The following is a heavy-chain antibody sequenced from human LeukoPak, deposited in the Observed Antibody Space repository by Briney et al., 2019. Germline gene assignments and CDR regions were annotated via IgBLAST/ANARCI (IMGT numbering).Heavy chain of an antibody. Sequence: GGSLRLSCAASGFTFSSYGMSWVRQAPGKGLEWVSAISGSGGSTYYADSVKGRFTISRDNSKNTVYLQMNSLRAEDTAVYYCAKDSTHFRVWDDYDNTRLNYWGQGTLVTVSS. CDR1: GFTFSSYG. CDR3: AKDSTHFRVWDDYDNTRLNY. CDR2: ISGSGGST. V-gene: IGHV3-23*01. J-gene: IGHJ4*02. D-gene: IGHD3-22*01.